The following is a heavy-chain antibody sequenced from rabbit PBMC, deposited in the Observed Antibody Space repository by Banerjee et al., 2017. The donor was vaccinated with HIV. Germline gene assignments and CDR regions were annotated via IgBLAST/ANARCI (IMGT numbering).Heavy chain of an antibody. CDR3: ARDLAGVIGWNFGL. J-gene: IGHJ3*01. CDR1: GFSLNIYE. D-gene: IGHD4-1*01. Sequence: QSLEESGGDLVKPGASLTLTCTASGFSLNIYEMCWVRQAPGKGLEWIACIYAGGSGSTYYANWAKGRFTISKTSSTTVTLQMTSLTAADTATYFCARDLAGVIGWNFGLWGQGTLVTVS. CDR2: IYAGGSGST. V-gene: IGHV1S40*01.